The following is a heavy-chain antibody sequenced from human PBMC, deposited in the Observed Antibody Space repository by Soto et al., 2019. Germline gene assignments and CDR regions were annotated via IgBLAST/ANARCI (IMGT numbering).Heavy chain of an antibody. J-gene: IGHJ5*02. Sequence: SAPTLVNPAQTLTLTCTFSGFSLSTSGVGVGWIRQPPGKALEWLALIYWDDDKRYSPSLKSRLTITKDTSKNQVVLTMTNMDPVDTATYYCAHRRESQSGMAAGGTFSHPCFDPWGQGTLVTVSS. CDR3: AHRRESQSGMAAGGTFSHPCFDP. V-gene: IGHV2-5*02. CDR2: IYWDDDK. CDR1: GFSLSTSGVG. D-gene: IGHD6-13*01.